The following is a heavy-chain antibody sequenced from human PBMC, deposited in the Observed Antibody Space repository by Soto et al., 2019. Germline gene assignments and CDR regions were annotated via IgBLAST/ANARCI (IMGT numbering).Heavy chain of an antibody. J-gene: IGHJ4*02. Sequence: ASVKVSCQASGYTFTTSDISWGRQATGQGLEWMGWMNPYSGNTCYAQKFQGRVTVTRNTSISTVYMELSGLRPDDTAVYYCARRKERSGPHYFDYGGQGIQVTVSS. CDR1: GYTFTTSD. V-gene: IGHV1-8*01. CDR3: ARRKERSGPHYFDY. CDR2: MNPYSGNT. D-gene: IGHD6-25*01.